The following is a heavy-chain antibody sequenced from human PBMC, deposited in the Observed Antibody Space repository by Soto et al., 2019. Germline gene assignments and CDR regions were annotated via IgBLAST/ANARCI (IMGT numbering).Heavy chain of an antibody. CDR1: NGSMTSSLW. CDR2: VAQSGYT. D-gene: IGHD5-12*01. V-gene: IGHV4-4*02. Sequence: QLQLQESGPGLVKPSGTLSLTCTVSNGSMTSSLWWSWVRQSPGKRLEWIGEVAQSGYTSYNSSLKSQRTISEDRSRNQFSLRLTSVPAADTAVYFCTTTRYVGYDFDSWCQGTLVTVSS. CDR3: TTTRYVGYDFDS. J-gene: IGHJ4*02.